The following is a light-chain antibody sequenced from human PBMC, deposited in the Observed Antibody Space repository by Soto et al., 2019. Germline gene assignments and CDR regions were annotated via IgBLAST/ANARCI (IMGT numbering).Light chain of an antibody. CDR3: ATWDRSLSVYVL. CDR1: SSNVGSNY. J-gene: IGLJ2*01. V-gene: IGLV1-51*01. CDR2: DNN. Sequence: QSVLTQPHSLSAAPGQTVTISCSGSSSNVGSNYVSWYQQLPGTAPKLLIYDNNKRPSGIPDRFSGSKSGTSATLDITGLQTGDEADYYCATWDRSLSVYVLFGGGTQLTVL.